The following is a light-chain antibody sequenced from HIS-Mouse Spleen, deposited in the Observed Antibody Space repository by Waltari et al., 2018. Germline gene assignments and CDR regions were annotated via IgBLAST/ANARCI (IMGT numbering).Light chain of an antibody. V-gene: IGKV1-5*03. Sequence: DIQMTQSPSTLSASVEDRVTITCRASPRISSWLAWYPQKPGKAPKLLIYKASSLESVVPSRFSGSGSWTEFTLTISSLQPDDFATYYCQQYNSYSRTFGQGTKLESK. CDR2: KAS. J-gene: IGKJ2*01. CDR1: PRISSW. CDR3: QQYNSYSRT.